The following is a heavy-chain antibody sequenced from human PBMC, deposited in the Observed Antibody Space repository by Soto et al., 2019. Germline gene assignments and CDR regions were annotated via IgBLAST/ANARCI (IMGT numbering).Heavy chain of an antibody. CDR1: GGSFSGYY. CDR3: ARMTLYYDFWSGYSSDPSYYYGMDV. J-gene: IGHJ6*02. V-gene: IGHV4-34*01. D-gene: IGHD3-3*01. CDR2: INHSGST. Sequence: SSDTLSLTCGVYGGSFSGYYWSWIRQPPGKGLEWIGEINHSGSTNYNPSLKSRVTISVDTSKNQFSLKLSSVTAADTAVYYCARMTLYYDFWSGYSSDPSYYYGMDVWGRGTPVTVSS.